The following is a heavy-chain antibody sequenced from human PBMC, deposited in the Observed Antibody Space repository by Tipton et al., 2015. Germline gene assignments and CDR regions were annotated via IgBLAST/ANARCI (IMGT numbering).Heavy chain of an antibody. CDR2: TYYRSKWYN. V-gene: IGHV6-1*01. D-gene: IGHD3-16*01. CDR1: GDSVSSDSAA. Sequence: PGLVKPSQTLSLTCGISGDSVSSDSAAWHWIRQSPSRGLEWLGRTYYRSKWYNDYAVSVKSRITINPDTSKNQFSLQLNSVTPDDTAVYYWARDWFGRVLDLWGQGTLVTVSS. J-gene: IGHJ5*02. CDR3: ARDWFGRVLDL.